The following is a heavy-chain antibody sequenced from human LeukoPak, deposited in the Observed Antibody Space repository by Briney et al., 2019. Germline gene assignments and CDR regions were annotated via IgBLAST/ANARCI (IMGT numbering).Heavy chain of an antibody. D-gene: IGHD6-6*01. V-gene: IGHV1-69*06. Sequence: ASVKVSCKASGGTFSSYAISWVRQAPGQGLEWMGGIIPIFGTANYAQKFQGRVTITADKSTSTAYMELSSLRSDDTAVYYCARVVDLTARLGFGYWGQGTLVSVSS. J-gene: IGHJ4*02. CDR2: IIPIFGTA. CDR1: GGTFSSYA. CDR3: ARVVDLTARLGFGY.